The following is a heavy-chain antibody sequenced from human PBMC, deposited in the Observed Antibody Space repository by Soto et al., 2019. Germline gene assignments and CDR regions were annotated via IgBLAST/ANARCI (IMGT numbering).Heavy chain of an antibody. CDR3: AREGRRITIFGVVSPGYYGMDV. CDR1: GGTFSSYA. CDR2: IIPIFGTA. D-gene: IGHD3-3*01. Sequence: QVQLVQSGAEVKKPGSSVKVSCKASGGTFSSYAISWVRQAPGQGLEWMGGIIPIFGTANYAPKFQGRVTITADESMSTAYLELSSLRSEDTAVYYCAREGRRITIFGVVSPGYYGMDVWGQGTTVTVSS. V-gene: IGHV1-69*01. J-gene: IGHJ6*02.